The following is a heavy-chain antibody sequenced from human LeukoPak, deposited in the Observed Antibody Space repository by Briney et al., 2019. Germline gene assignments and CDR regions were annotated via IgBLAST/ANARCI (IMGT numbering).Heavy chain of an antibody. CDR1: GFTPADYA. Sequence: RGSLRPSCAPSGFTPADYAMDWVRPVPGGGPGWESLISGDVGRTYYAGSVKGRLTICRDNSRNSLYLQMNSLRSGDTALYYCAKSRGGTRMVRRVTSATEVYGMDVWGQGTTVTVSS. D-gene: IGHD3-10*01. V-gene: IGHV3-43*02. CDR3: AKSRGGTRMVRRVTSATEVYGMDV. J-gene: IGHJ6*02. CDR2: ISGDVGRT.